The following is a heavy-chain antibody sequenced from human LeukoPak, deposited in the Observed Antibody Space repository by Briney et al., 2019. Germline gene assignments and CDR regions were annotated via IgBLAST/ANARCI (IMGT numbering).Heavy chain of an antibody. Sequence: SETLSLTCIVSGGSISSGGHPWSWIRQSPGKGLEWIGYIYDSGSTFYNPSLKSRVTISVDTSKNQFSLKLSSVTAADTAVYYCARDQTNYYYYGMDVWGQGTTVTVSS. J-gene: IGHJ6*02. V-gene: IGHV4-30-2*06. CDR1: GGSISSGGHP. CDR3: ARDQTNYYYYGMDV. CDR2: IYDSGST.